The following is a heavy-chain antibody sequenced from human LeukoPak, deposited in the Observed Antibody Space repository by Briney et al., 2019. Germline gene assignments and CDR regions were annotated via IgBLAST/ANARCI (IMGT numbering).Heavy chain of an antibody. CDR2: IIPIFGTA. V-gene: IGHV1-69*13. J-gene: IGHJ4*02. D-gene: IGHD2-2*01. Sequence: SVKVSCKASGGTFSSYAISWVRQAPGQGLEWMGGIIPIFGTANYAQKFQGRVTITADESTSTAYMELSSLRSEDTAVYYCARLGYCSSTSCPRSGYDYYWGQGTLVTVSS. CDR1: GGTFSSYA. CDR3: ARLGYCSSTSCPRSGYDYY.